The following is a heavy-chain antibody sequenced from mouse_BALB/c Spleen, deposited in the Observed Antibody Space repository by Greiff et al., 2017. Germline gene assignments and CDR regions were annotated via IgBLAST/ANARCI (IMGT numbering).Heavy chain of an antibody. CDR1: GFSLTSYG. CDR2: IWRGGST. CDR3: AKKGAPYAMDY. V-gene: IGHV2-5-1*01. D-gene: IGHD3-1*01. J-gene: IGHJ4*01. Sequence: VKLMESGPSLVQPSQSLSITCTVSGFSLTSYGVHWVRQSPGKGLEWLGVIWRGGSTDYNAAFMSRLSITKDNSKSQVFFKMNSLQADDTAIYYCAKKGAPYAMDYWGQGTSVTVSS.